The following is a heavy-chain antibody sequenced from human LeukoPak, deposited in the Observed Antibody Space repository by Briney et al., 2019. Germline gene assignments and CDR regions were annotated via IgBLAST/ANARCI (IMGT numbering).Heavy chain of an antibody. D-gene: IGHD6-13*01. CDR1: GFTFSSYA. CDR2: ISGSGGST. Sequence: GGSLRLSCAASGFTFSSYAMSWVRQAPGKGLEWVSAISGSGGSTYYADSVKGRFTISRDNSKNTLYLQMNSLRAEDTAVYYCAKTHEHDPYSSSWYWGGSYYYYYYMDVWGKGTTVTVSS. V-gene: IGHV3-23*01. J-gene: IGHJ6*03. CDR3: AKTHEHDPYSSSWYWGGSYYYYYYMDV.